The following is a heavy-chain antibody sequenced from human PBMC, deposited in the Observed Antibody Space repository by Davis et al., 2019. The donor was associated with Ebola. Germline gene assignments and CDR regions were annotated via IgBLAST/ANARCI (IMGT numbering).Heavy chain of an antibody. V-gene: IGHV4-61*01. CDR1: GGSPSSGNYY. Sequence: PSETLSLTCIVSGGSPSSGNYYWNWIRQPPGKGLEWIGYIYYSGATNYNPSLKSRVTISIDTSRNQFSLNLRSVTAADTAVYYCAREPFNIGPYYFDYWGQGTLVTVSS. D-gene: IGHD2/OR15-2a*01. CDR2: IYYSGAT. J-gene: IGHJ4*02. CDR3: AREPFNIGPYYFDY.